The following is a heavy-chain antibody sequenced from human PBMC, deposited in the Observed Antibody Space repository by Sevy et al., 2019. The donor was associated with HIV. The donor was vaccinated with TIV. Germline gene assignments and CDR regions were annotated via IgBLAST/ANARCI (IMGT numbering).Heavy chain of an antibody. J-gene: IGHJ4*02. Sequence: GGSLRLSCTASGFIFSTYGIHWVRQAPGKGLEWVATMKEDGSERNYVDSVKGRFTISRDNAKNSLYLQMNSLRAEDTAVYYCVREGVGGYSYSLDCWGQGTLVTVSS. CDR3: VREGVGGYSYSLDC. D-gene: IGHD5-18*01. V-gene: IGHV3-7*01. CDR2: MKEDGSER. CDR1: GFIFSTYG.